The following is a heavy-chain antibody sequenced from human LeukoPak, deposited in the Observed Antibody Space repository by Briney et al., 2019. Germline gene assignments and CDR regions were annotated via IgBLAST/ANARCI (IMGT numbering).Heavy chain of an antibody. CDR1: GASINNDTHY. V-gene: IGHV4-39*07. CDR3: ARVEAVAGTRHDF. CDR2: VYFTGTT. J-gene: IGHJ4*02. Sequence: SETLSLTCIVSGASINNDTHYWGWIRQPPGKGLEWIGNVYFTGTTYSPPSLKSRVSMSVDTSESQFSLKLSSVTAADTAVYYCARVEAVAGTRHDFWGQGTLVTVSA. D-gene: IGHD6-19*01.